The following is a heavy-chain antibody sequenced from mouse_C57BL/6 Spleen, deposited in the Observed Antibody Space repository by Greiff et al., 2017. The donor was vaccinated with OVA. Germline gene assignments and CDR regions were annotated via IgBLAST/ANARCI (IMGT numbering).Heavy chain of an antibody. D-gene: IGHD4-1*01. J-gene: IGHJ1*03. CDR2: IYPSDSET. V-gene: IGHV1-61*01. CDR3: ARGTGDWYFDV. Sequence: QVQLQQPGVELVRPGSSVQLSCKASGYTFTSYWMDWVKQRPGQGLEWIGNIYPSDSETHYNQKFKDKATLTVDKSSSTAYMQLSSLTSEDSAVYYCARGTGDWYFDVWGTGTTVTVSS. CDR1: GYTFTSYW.